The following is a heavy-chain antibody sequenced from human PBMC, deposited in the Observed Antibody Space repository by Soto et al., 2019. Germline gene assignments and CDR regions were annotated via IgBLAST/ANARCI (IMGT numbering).Heavy chain of an antibody. D-gene: IGHD3-10*01. J-gene: IGHJ4*02. Sequence: QVQLQESGPGLVKPSETLSLTCTVSGGSISGYYWSWIRQPPGKGLEWIGYVWHSGSTNYNPSLRRRVTIAVYTSQNHFARKFSSRTAEDAAVYSCASYGSGSYSFAYWGQGTLVTVSS. V-gene: IGHV4-59*12. CDR1: GGSISGYY. CDR2: VWHSGST. CDR3: ASYGSGSYSFAY.